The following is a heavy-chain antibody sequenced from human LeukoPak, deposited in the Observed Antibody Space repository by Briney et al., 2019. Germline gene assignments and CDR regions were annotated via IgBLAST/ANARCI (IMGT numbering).Heavy chain of an antibody. Sequence: SETLSLTCTVSGGSISNSDYYWDWIRQPPGKGLEWIGSINYRGNTYYNPSLHGRVTLSVDTSKNQYSLTMGAVTAADTAVYYCAREIVLWFGVLDYWGQGTLVTVSS. J-gene: IGHJ4*02. CDR1: GGSISNSDYY. CDR3: AREIVLWFGVLDY. D-gene: IGHD3-10*01. CDR2: INYRGNT. V-gene: IGHV4-39*01.